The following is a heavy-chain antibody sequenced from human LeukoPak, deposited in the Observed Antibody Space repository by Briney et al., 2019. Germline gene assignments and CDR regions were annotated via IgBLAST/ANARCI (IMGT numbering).Heavy chain of an antibody. D-gene: IGHD3-10*01. J-gene: IGHJ4*02. CDR1: GGSISSYY. Sequence: SETLSLTCTVSGGSISSYYWSWIRQPPGKGLEWIGYIYYSGSSNYNPSLKSQVTISVDTSKNKFSLKLSSVTAADTAVSYCARGGDYYGSGRPFDYWGQGALLTVSS. V-gene: IGHV4-59*01. CDR2: IYYSGSS. CDR3: ARGGDYYGSGRPFDY.